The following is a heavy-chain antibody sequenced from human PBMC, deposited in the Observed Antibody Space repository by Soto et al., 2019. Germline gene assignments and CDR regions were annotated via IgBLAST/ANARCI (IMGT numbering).Heavy chain of an antibody. Sequence: EVQLVESGGGLVKPGGSLRLSCEASGFTFSNAWMNWVRQAPGKGLEWVGRIKSKTDGGTTDYAAPVKGRFTISRDDSKNTLYLQMNSLKTEDTAVYYCTTDQTRSGWYDAFDIWGQGTMVTVSS. J-gene: IGHJ3*02. CDR2: IKSKTDGGTT. CDR1: GFTFSNAW. CDR3: TTDQTRSGWYDAFDI. D-gene: IGHD6-19*01. V-gene: IGHV3-15*07.